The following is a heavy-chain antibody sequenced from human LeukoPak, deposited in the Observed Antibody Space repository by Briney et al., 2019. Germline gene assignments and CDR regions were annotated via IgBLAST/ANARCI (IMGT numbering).Heavy chain of an antibody. D-gene: IGHD3-3*01. CDR3: ARAGQGDFWSGLRYFDY. CDR1: GASLSSTDSY. CDR2: IHYGGNT. Sequence: PSETLSLTCAVSGASLSSTDSYWGWIRQPPGKGLEWIGYIHYGGNTKYSPSLKSRVTMSFDTSKKQFSLNLISATAADTAVYYCARAGQGDFWSGLRYFDYWGQGTLVTVSS. J-gene: IGHJ4*02. V-gene: IGHV4-39*01.